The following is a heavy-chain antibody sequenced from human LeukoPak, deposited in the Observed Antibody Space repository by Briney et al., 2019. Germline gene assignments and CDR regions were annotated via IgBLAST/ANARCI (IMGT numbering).Heavy chain of an antibody. D-gene: IGHD3-22*01. CDR2: INPSGGST. J-gene: IGHJ3*02. Sequence: GASVKVSCKASGYTFTSYYMHWVRQAPGQGLEWMGIINPSGGSTSYAQKFQGRVTMTRDMSTSTVYMELSSLRSEDTAVYYCARYYYDSSGYSEDAFDIWGQGTMVTVSS. V-gene: IGHV1-46*01. CDR3: ARYYYDSSGYSEDAFDI. CDR1: GYTFTSYY.